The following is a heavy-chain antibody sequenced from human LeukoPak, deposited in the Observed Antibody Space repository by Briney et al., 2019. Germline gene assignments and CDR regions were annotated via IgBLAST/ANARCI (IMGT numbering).Heavy chain of an antibody. CDR1: GFTVRTTY. V-gene: IGHV3-53*04. Sequence: GWSLRLSCDVSGFTVRTTYMSWVRQPLGKGLEWVSILYRAGATYYADAVKGRFTISRHDSKNTLFLHMDGLRPEDTAVYYCARGDYYDDCGYSAWGQGTLVTVSA. D-gene: IGHD3-16*01. CDR3: ARGDYYDDCGYSA. CDR2: LYRAGAT. J-gene: IGHJ5*02.